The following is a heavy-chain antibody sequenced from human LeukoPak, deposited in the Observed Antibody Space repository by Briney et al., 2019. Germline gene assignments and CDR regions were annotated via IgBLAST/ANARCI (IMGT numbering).Heavy chain of an antibody. D-gene: IGHD3-22*01. CDR3: AKSHLPYYYDSSRAYYFDY. Sequence: PGGSLRLSCAASGFTFSSYAMSWVRQAPGKGLEWVSAFSGSGGSTYYADSVKGRFTISRDNSKNTLYLQMNSLRAEDTAVYYCAKSHLPYYYDSSRAYYFDYWGQGTLVTVSS. V-gene: IGHV3-23*01. CDR2: FSGSGGST. J-gene: IGHJ4*02. CDR1: GFTFSSYA.